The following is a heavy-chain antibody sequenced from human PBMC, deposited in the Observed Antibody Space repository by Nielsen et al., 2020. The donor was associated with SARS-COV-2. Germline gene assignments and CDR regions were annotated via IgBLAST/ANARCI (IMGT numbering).Heavy chain of an antibody. CDR1: GGSFSGYY. V-gene: IGHV4-34*01. D-gene: IGHD5-18*01. Sequence: GSLRLSCAVYGGSFSGYYWSWIRQPPGKGLEWIGEINHSGSTNYNPSLKSRVTISVDTSKNQFSLKLSSVTAADTAVYYCAREKSSYGRYYFDYWGQGTLVTVSS. J-gene: IGHJ4*02. CDR2: INHSGST. CDR3: AREKSSYGRYYFDY.